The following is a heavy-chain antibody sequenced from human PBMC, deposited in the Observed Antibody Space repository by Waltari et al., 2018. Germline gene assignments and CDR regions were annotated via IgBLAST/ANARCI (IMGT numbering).Heavy chain of an antibody. CDR2: IYPGDSDT. J-gene: IGHJ4*02. V-gene: IGHV5-51*01. D-gene: IGHD3-16*01. Sequence: SLTSYWIGWVRQMPGKGLEWMGIIYPGDSDTRYSPSFQGQVTISADKSISTAYLQWSSLKASDTAMYYCARATPGLDFDYWGQGTLVTVSS. CDR1: SLTSYW. CDR3: ARATPGLDFDY.